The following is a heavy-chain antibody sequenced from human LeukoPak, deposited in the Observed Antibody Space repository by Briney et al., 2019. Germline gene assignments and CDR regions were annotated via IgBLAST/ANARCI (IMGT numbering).Heavy chain of an antibody. CDR3: AKGGFGVGSRFDY. CDR2: ISWNSGTI. D-gene: IGHD3-3*01. J-gene: IGHJ4*02. V-gene: IGHV3-9*03. Sequence: PGGSLRLSCAASGFTFDDYAMHWVRQAPGKGLEWVSGISWNSGTIYYADSVKGRFTISRDDAKNSLYLQMNSLRAEDMALYYCAKGGFGVGSRFDYWGQGTLVTVSS. CDR1: GFTFDDYA.